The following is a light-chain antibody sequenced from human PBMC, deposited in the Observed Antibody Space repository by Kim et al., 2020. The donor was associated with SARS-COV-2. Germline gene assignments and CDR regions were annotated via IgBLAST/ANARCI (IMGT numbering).Light chain of an antibody. CDR1: NIGPAYE. V-gene: IGLV1-40*01. CDR3: QTYDSGHVV. J-gene: IGLJ2*01. Sequence: GAQGQTVTLSRTGSNIGPAYEVHWYQQFPGSAPKLLIYGDIHRPSGVPDRFSGSKSGTSASLAITGLQGEDEADYFCQTYDSGHVVFGGGTQLTVL. CDR2: GDI.